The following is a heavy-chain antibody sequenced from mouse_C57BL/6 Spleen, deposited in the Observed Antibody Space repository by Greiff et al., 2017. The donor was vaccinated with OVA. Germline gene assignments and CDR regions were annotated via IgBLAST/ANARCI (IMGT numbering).Heavy chain of an antibody. D-gene: IGHD2-5*01. Sequence: DVHLVESGPGLVKPSQSLSLTCSVTGYSITSGYYWNWIRQFPGNKLEWMGYISYDGSNNYNPSLKNRISITRDTSKNQFFLKLNSVTTEDTATYYCAREGLRYSKGGFAYWGQGTLVTVSA. CDR2: ISYDGSN. J-gene: IGHJ3*01. V-gene: IGHV3-6*01. CDR3: AREGLRYSKGGFAY. CDR1: GYSITSGYY.